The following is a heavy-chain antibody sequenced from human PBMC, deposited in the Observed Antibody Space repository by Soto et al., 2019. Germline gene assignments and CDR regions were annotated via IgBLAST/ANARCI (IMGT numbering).Heavy chain of an antibody. J-gene: IGHJ4*02. CDR3: ARGSSSSGYY. D-gene: IGHD6-6*01. Sequence: PGGSLRLSCAASGFTFSSYAMSWVRQAPGKGLEWVADISDGGGSKYYADSVKGRFTISRDNAKNSLYLQMNSLRAEDTAVYYCARGSSSSGYYWGQGTLVTVSS. CDR2: ISDGGGSK. V-gene: IGHV3-23*01. CDR1: GFTFSSYA.